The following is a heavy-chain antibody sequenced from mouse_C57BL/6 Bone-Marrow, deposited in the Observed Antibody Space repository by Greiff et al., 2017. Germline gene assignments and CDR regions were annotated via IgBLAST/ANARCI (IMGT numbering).Heavy chain of an antibody. CDR2: IYPGSGST. Sequence: QVQLQQPGAELVKPGASVKMSCKASGYTFTSYRITWVKQRPGQGLEWIGDIYPGSGSTNYNEKFKSKATLTVDTSSSTAYMQLSSLTSEDSAVYYCAREPYYSNYGFAYWGQGTLVTVSA. D-gene: IGHD2-5*01. J-gene: IGHJ3*01. CDR3: AREPYYSNYGFAY. V-gene: IGHV1-55*01. CDR1: GYTFTSYR.